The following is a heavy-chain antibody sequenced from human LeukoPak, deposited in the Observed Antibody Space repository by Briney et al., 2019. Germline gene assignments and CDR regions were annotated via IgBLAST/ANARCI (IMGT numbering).Heavy chain of an antibody. CDR3: ARSGGNAPYSFISLDY. CDR2: FYYSGST. V-gene: IGHV4-59*01. CDR1: GDSISSYY. D-gene: IGHD4-23*01. Sequence: SETLSLTCTVSGDSISSYYWTWVRQPPGKGLEWLGYFYYSGSTNYNPSLKSRVTISGETSKNQFSPKLSSVTAADTAVYYCARSGGNAPYSFISLDYWGQGMLVIVSS. J-gene: IGHJ4*02.